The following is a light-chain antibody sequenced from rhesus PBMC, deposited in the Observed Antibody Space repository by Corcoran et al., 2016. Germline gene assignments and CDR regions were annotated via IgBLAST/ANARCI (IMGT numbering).Light chain of an antibody. CDR2: YAS. Sequence: ETVLTQSPATLSLSPGEKATLSCRASQSVGRNLAWYQQKPGKAPKLLIYYASSRATDIPDRFSGRWSGTEFTLTISILEPEDVGLYYCHQYDNWNSFGQGTKVEIK. CDR1: QSVGRN. J-gene: IGKJ2*01. CDR3: HQYDNWNS. V-gene: IGKV3-24*04.